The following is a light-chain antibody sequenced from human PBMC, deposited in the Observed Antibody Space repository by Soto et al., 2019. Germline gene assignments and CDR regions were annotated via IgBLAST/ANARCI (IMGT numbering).Light chain of an antibody. Sequence: EIVLTQSPGTLSLSAGERATLSCRASQRVTSSNLAWYQQKPGQAPRLLIYGASSRATGIPDRFSGSGSGTDFTLTISRLEPEDFAVYYCQQYGTSPPDTFGQGTRLENK. CDR1: QRVTSSN. CDR2: GAS. CDR3: QQYGTSPPDT. V-gene: IGKV3-20*01. J-gene: IGKJ5*01.